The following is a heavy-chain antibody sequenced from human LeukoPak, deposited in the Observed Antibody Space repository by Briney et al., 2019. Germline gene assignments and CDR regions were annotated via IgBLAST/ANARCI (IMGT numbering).Heavy chain of an antibody. V-gene: IGHV4-39*01. J-gene: IGHJ4*02. Sequence: SETLSLTCTVSGGSISISNYYWGWIRQPPGKGLEWIGSMSYSGSTYYNPSLKSRVTISADTSKTQFSLKLTSVTAADTAVYYCARHLFGSGYYPDYWGQGTLVTVSS. CDR1: GGSISISNYY. D-gene: IGHD3-22*01. CDR3: ARHLFGSGYYPDY. CDR2: MSYSGST.